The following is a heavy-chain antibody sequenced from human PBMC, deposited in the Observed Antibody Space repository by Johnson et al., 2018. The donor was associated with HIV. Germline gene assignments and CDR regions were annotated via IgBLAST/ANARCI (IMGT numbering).Heavy chain of an antibody. J-gene: IGHJ3*02. CDR3: AREGEGYSSSLYDAFDI. Sequence: QVQLVESGGGVVQPGRSLRLSCAASGFTFSSYGMHWVRQAPGKGLEWVAVISYDGSNKYYADSVKGRFTISRDNSKNTLYLQMNSLRAEDTAVDYCAREGEGYSSSLYDAFDIWGQGTMVTVSS. V-gene: IGHV3-30*03. CDR2: ISYDGSNK. CDR1: GFTFSSYG. D-gene: IGHD6-13*01.